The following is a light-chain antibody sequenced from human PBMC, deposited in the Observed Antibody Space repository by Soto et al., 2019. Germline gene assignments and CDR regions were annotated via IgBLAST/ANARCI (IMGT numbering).Light chain of an antibody. CDR1: QSVSSN. CDR3: QQYNNWAPGAMYT. J-gene: IGKJ2*01. CDR2: GAS. V-gene: IGKV3-15*01. Sequence: EIVMTQSPATLSVSPGERATLSCRASQSVSSNLAWYQQKPGQAPRLLIYGASTRATGIPARFSGSGAGTEFTLTISSLQSEDFAVYYCQQYNNWAPGAMYTFVQGTKLQIK.